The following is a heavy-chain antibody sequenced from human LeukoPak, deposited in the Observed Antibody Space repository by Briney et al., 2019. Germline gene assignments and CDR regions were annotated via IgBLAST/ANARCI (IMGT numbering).Heavy chain of an antibody. CDR3: AKDAGGYYYSYMGV. Sequence: GGSLRLSCAASGFTFNTYAMSWVRQAPGKGLEWVSGISWNSNTIGYADSVKGRFTISRDNAKNSLYLQMNSLRPEDTALYYCAKDAGGYYYSYMGVWGKGTTVTISS. D-gene: IGHD1-26*01. CDR1: GFTFNTYA. CDR2: ISWNSNTI. V-gene: IGHV3-9*01. J-gene: IGHJ6*03.